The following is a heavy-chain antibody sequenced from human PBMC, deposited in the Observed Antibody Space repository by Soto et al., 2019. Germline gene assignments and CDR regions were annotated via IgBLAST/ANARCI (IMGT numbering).Heavy chain of an antibody. CDR1: GGSFSGYY. Sequence: PSETLSLTCAVYGGSFSGYYWSWIRQPPGKGLEWIGEINHSGSTNYNPSLKSRVTISVDTSKNQFSLKLSSVPAADTAVYYCARGFRLGHPFDYWGQGTLVTVSS. D-gene: IGHD4-17*01. J-gene: IGHJ4*02. V-gene: IGHV4-34*01. CDR3: ARGFRLGHPFDY. CDR2: INHSGST.